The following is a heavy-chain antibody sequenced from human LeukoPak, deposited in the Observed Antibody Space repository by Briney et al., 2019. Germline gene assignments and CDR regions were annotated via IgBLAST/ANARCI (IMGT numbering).Heavy chain of an antibody. CDR3: ASWSVVSNFDY. D-gene: IGHD3-22*01. J-gene: IGHJ4*02. CDR2: ISPHSTAR. Sequence: GASMKVSCKSSGFTFSDHYIHWVRQAPGQGLEWMAYISPHSTARKSAEKFQGRVTMTRDTSISTAYMELSRLRSDDTAVYYCASWSVVSNFDYWGQGTLVTVSS. CDR1: GFTFSDHY. V-gene: IGHV1-2*02.